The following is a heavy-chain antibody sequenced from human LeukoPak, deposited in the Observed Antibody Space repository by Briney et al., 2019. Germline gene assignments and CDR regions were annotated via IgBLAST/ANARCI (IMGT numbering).Heavy chain of an antibody. CDR2: ISSSGSTI. J-gene: IGHJ4*02. CDR1: GFAFSDYY. V-gene: IGHV3-11*01. CDR3: ARAPRRSGGSCYYVDY. D-gene: IGHD2-15*01. Sequence: GGSLRLSCAASGFAFSDYYMSWIRQAPGKGLEWVSYISSSGSTIYYADSVKGRFTISRDNAKNSLYLQMNSLRAEDTAVYYCARAPRRSGGSCYYVDYWGQGTLVTVSS.